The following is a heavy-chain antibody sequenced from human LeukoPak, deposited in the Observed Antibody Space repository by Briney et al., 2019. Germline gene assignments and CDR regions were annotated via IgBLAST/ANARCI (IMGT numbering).Heavy chain of an antibody. J-gene: IGHJ4*02. CDR1: GGSISSSSYY. CDR2: IYYSGST. CDR3: ARHLSAKKRLVTALFFDY. Sequence: SETLSLTCTVSGGSISSSSYYWGWIRQPPGKGLEWIGSIYYSGSTYYNPSLKSRVTISVDTSKNQFSLKLSSVTAADTAVYYCARHLSAKKRLVTALFFDYWGQGTLVTVSS. V-gene: IGHV4-39*07. D-gene: IGHD2-21*02.